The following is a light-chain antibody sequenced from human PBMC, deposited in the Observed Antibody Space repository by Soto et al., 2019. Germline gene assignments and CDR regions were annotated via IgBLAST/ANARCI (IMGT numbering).Light chain of an antibody. CDR1: NIGSKS. J-gene: IGLJ3*02. CDR3: QVWDSSTWV. V-gene: IGLV3-9*01. CDR2: RDS. Sequence: SYELSQPLSVSVALGQTARITCGGNNIGSKSVHWYQQKPGQAPVLVIYRDSNRPSGIPERFSGSNSGNTATLTISRAQVGDEADYYCQVWDSSTWVFGGGTQLTVL.